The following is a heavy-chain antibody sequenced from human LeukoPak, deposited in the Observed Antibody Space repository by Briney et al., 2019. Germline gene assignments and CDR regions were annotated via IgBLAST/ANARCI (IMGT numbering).Heavy chain of an antibody. CDR3: ARLVGAPNRCFDY. CDR1: GFTVSSNY. CDR2: IYSGGST. J-gene: IGHJ4*02. Sequence: GGSLRLSCAASGFTVSSNYMSWVRQAPEKGLEWVSVIYSGGSTYYADSVKGRFTISRDNSKNTLYLQMNSLRAEDTAVYYCARLVGAPNRCFDYWGQGTLVTVSS. V-gene: IGHV3-66*02. D-gene: IGHD1-26*01.